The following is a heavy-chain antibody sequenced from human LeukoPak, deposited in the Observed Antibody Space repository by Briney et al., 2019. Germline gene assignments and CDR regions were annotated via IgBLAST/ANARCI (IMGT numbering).Heavy chain of an antibody. D-gene: IGHD6-19*01. Sequence: ASVKLSCKASGYTFTSYDINWVRQATGQGLEWMGWMNPNSGNTGYAQTFQGRVTMTRNTSISTAYMELSSLRSEDTAVYYCARGFLGVYSSGWFDAFDIWGQGTMVTVSS. V-gene: IGHV1-8*01. J-gene: IGHJ3*02. CDR2: MNPNSGNT. CDR3: ARGFLGVYSSGWFDAFDI. CDR1: GYTFTSYD.